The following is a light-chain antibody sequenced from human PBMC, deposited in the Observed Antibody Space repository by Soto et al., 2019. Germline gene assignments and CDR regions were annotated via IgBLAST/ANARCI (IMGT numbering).Light chain of an antibody. Sequence: EIVMTQSPAALSVSKGERATLSCRASQSISSNLAWYQQKPGQAPRLLMFRTSSRATGFPARFSGSGSGTEFNLTISRLEPEDFALYYCQQHDILPITSGQGTLLAIK. V-gene: IGKV3-15*01. CDR3: QQHDILPIT. CDR1: QSISSN. CDR2: RTS. J-gene: IGKJ5*01.